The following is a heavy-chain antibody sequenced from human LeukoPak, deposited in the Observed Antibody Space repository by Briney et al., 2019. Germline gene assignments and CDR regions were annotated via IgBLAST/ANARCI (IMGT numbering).Heavy chain of an antibody. J-gene: IGHJ4*02. CDR2: IGSSGAIR. D-gene: IGHD6-19*01. Sequence: GGSLRLSCAVSGFPFSVYEMNWVRQAPGKGQEWVSNIGSSGAIRHYADSVKGRFSISRDNAENSLFLQMNSLRVEDTGIYYCALLAVASDFDYWGQGALVTVSS. V-gene: IGHV3-48*03. CDR3: ALLAVASDFDY. CDR1: GFPFSVYE.